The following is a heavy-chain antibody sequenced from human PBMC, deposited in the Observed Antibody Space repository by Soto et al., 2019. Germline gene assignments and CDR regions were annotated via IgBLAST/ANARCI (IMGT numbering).Heavy chain of an antibody. CDR3: ARISRIAAAWT. CDR1: GFSLSTSGVG. Sequence: SGPTLVNPTQTLTLTCTFSGFSLSTSGVGVGWIRQPPGKALEWLAHIFSNDEKSYSTSLKSRLTISKDTSKSQVVLTMTNMDPVDTATYYCARISRIAAAWTWGQGTLVTVSS. J-gene: IGHJ5*02. CDR2: IFSNDEK. D-gene: IGHD6-13*01. V-gene: IGHV2-26*01.